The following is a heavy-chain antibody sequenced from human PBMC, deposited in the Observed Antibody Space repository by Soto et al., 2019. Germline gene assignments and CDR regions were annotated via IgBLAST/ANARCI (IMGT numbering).Heavy chain of an antibody. V-gene: IGHV4-39*01. Sequence: QLQLQESGPGLVKPSETLSLTCTVSGGSISSSSYYWGWIRQPPGKGLEWIGSIYYSGSTNYQPSLKSRVTISVDTSKNQFSLKLSSVTAADTAVYYCARFRGVSYYYYYGMDVWGQGTTVTVSS. D-gene: IGHD3-10*01. CDR3: ARFRGVSYYYYYGMDV. J-gene: IGHJ6*02. CDR2: IYYSGST. CDR1: GGSISSSSYY.